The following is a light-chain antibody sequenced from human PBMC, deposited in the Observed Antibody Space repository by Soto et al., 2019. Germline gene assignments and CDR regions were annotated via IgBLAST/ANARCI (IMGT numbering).Light chain of an antibody. V-gene: IGLV2-14*01. J-gene: IGLJ3*02. Sequence: QSALTXPAXXXXXXGQSITISCTGTXXDVGGYHYVPWYQQYPGKAPKLISYEVTKRPSGGSNRFSGSKSGNTASLTISGHHAEDEADYYCSSYTSSIFVFGGGTKLTVL. CDR1: XXDVGGYHY. CDR2: EVT. CDR3: SSYTSSIFV.